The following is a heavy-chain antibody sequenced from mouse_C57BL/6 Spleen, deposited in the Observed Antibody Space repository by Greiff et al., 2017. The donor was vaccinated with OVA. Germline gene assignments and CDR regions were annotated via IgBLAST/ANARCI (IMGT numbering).Heavy chain of an antibody. D-gene: IGHD2-4*01. CDR2: IYPGNSDT. CDR3: TRSGDYDYDGFDY. Sequence: VQLQQSGTVLARPGASVKMSCKTSGYTFTSYWMHWVKQRPGQGLEWIGAIYPGNSDTSYNQKFKGKAKLTAVTSASTAYMELSSLTNEDSAVYYCTRSGDYDYDGFDYWGQGTTLTVSS. J-gene: IGHJ2*01. V-gene: IGHV1-5*01. CDR1: GYTFTSYW.